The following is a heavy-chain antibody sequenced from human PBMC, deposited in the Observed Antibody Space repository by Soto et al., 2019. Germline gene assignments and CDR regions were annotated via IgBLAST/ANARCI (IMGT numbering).Heavy chain of an antibody. V-gene: IGHV3-43*01. CDR3: AKDRAAVTGAYYYYAMDV. CDR1: GFTFDDXT. D-gene: IGHD6-19*01. J-gene: IGHJ6*02. CDR2: ISWDGGKT. Sequence: EVQLVESGGVVVQPXGSLRLSCAASGFTFDDXTMHXVRQXPGKSLEXXSXISWDGGKTYYADSVKGRFTISRDNSKNSLHLQMNSLTTEDSASYYCAKDRAAVTGAYYYYAMDVWGQGTTVTVSS.